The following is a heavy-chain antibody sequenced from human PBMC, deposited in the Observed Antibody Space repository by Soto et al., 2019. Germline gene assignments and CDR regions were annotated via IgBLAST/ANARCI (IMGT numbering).Heavy chain of an antibody. Sequence: GGSLRLSCAASGFTFSSYEMNWVRQAPGKGLEWVSYISSSGSTIYYADSVKGRFTISRDNAKNSLYLQMNSLRAEDTAVYYCARGSRRHDYGDYLDNAFDIWGQGTMVTVSS. CDR2: ISSSGSTI. CDR1: GFTFSSYE. D-gene: IGHD4-17*01. V-gene: IGHV3-48*03. J-gene: IGHJ3*02. CDR3: ARGSRRHDYGDYLDNAFDI.